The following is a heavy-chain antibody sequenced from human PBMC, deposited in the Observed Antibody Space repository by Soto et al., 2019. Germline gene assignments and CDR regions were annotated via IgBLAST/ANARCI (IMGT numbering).Heavy chain of an antibody. CDR2: IDPSDSYT. D-gene: IGHD3-3*01. J-gene: IGHJ6*02. CDR1: GYSFTSYW. CDR3: ARRQGIFGATVAGMDV. Sequence: GESLKISCKGSGYSFTSYWISWVRQMPGKGLEWMGRIDPSDSYTNYSPSFQGHVTISADKSISTAYLQWSSLKASDTAMYYCARRQGIFGATVAGMDVWGQGTTVTVSS. V-gene: IGHV5-10-1*01.